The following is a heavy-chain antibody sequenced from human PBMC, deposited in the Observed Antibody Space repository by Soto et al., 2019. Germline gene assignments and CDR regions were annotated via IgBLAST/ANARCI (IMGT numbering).Heavy chain of an antibody. CDR3: AKGAVAGTPTSYYYYGMDV. CDR1: GGTFRTYA. CDR2: IIPIFGTV. V-gene: IGHV1-69*12. D-gene: IGHD6-19*01. Sequence: QVQLLQSGAEVKKPGSSVRVSCEASGGTFRTYAISLVRQAPGQGLEWMGEIIPIFGTVNYAQKFQGRVTITADESTTTVYMDLRSLRSEDTAVYYCAKGAVAGTPTSYYYYGMDVWGQGTTVTVSS. J-gene: IGHJ6*02.